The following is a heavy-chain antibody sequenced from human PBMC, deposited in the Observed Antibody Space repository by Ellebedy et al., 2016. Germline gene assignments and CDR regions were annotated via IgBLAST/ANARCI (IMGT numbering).Heavy chain of an antibody. Sequence: GESLKISCAASGFTFSSYWMSWVRQAPGKGLEWVANIKQDGSEKYYVDSVKGRFTISRDNAKNSLYLQMNSLRAEDTAVYYCARGFGELYSSPPPYWGQGTLVTVSS. J-gene: IGHJ4*02. V-gene: IGHV3-7*04. CDR1: GFTFSSYW. CDR2: IKQDGSEK. CDR3: ARGFGELYSSPPPY. D-gene: IGHD3-10*01.